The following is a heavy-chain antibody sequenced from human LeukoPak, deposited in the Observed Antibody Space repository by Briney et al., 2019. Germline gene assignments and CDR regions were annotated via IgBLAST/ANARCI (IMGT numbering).Heavy chain of an antibody. V-gene: IGHV3-23*01. CDR2: ISGSDGTS. Sequence: GGSLRLSCAASGFTFNSFAMNWVRQAPGKGLEWVSSISGSDGTSHYADFVKGRFTISRDNSKNTLYLQMNSLRAEDTAAYYCAKSLGVGGYTRYKGFDQWGEGTLVVVSS. CDR1: GFTFNSFA. CDR3: AKSLGVGGYTRYKGFDQ. D-gene: IGHD3-16*02. J-gene: IGHJ4*02.